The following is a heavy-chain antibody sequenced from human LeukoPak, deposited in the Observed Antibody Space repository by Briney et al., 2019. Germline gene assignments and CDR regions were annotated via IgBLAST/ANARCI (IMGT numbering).Heavy chain of an antibody. D-gene: IGHD6-19*01. CDR3: AKEKMGGGWYYYYYYGRDV. J-gene: IGHJ6*02. V-gene: IGHV3-9*01. Sequence: PGGSLRLSCAASGFTFDDYAMHWVRQAPGKGLEWVSGISWNSGSIGYADSVKGRFTISRDNAKNSLYLQMNSLRAEDTALYYCAKEKMGGGWYYYYYYGRDVWAQGPTVTVSS. CDR1: GFTFDDYA. CDR2: ISWNSGSI.